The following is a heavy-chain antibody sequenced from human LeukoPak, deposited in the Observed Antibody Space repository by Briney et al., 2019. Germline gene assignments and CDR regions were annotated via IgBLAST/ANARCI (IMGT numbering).Heavy chain of an antibody. V-gene: IGHV4-4*02. CDR2: IYHRGNT. CDR3: ARAFFPPDFGFGIAPYSFDK. Sequence: SETLSLTCAVSGGSISSSNWWNWVRQTPGKGLEWVGEIYHRGNTHYNPSLKSRVTMSVDTSTYQFSLRVYSVTAAGTAVYYCARAFFPPDFGFGIAPYSFDKWGRGTLVTVSS. J-gene: IGHJ4*02. D-gene: IGHD3-16*01. CDR1: GGSISSSNW.